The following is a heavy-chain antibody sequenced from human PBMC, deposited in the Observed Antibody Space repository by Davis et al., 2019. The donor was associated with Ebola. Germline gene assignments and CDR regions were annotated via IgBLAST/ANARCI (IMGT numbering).Heavy chain of an antibody. CDR1: GFTFSNAW. D-gene: IGHD7-27*01. V-gene: IGHV3-48*02. CDR3: ATDRNWDFDY. CDR2: VSDSSTTI. J-gene: IGHJ4*02. Sequence: GGSLRLSCAASGFTFSNAWMSWVRQAQGKGLEWVSYVSDSSTTIYYADSVKGRFTISRDNAKNSLYLQMNSLRDEDTAVYYCATDRNWDFDYWGQGTLVTVSS.